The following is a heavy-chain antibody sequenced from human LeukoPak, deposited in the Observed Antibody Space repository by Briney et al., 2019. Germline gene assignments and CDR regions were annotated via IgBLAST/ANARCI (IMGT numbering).Heavy chain of an antibody. V-gene: IGHV4-31*02. D-gene: IGHD2-8*01. J-gene: IGHJ4*02. CDR2: IYYSGST. CDR1: GFTFSSYEM. CDR3: ARDRESNGQIDY. Sequence: LRLSCAASGFTFSSYEMSWVRQPPGKGLEWIGYIYYSGSTYYSPSLKSRLTISVDTSKNQFSLKLSSVTAADTAVYYCARDRESNGQIDYWGQGTLVTVSS.